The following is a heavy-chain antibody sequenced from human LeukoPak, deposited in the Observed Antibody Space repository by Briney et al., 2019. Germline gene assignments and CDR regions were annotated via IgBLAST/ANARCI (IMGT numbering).Heavy chain of an antibody. J-gene: IGHJ6*03. V-gene: IGHV4-61*02. D-gene: IGHD6-13*01. CDR1: GGSISSSSYY. CDR3: ARANFDYSSSWYYYYMDV. CDR2: IYTSGST. Sequence: PSETLSLTCTVSGGSISSSSYYWGWIRQPAGKGLEWIGRIYTSGSTNYNPSLKSRATISVDTSKNQFSLKLSSVTAADTAVYYCARANFDYSSSWYYYYMDVWGKGTTVTISS.